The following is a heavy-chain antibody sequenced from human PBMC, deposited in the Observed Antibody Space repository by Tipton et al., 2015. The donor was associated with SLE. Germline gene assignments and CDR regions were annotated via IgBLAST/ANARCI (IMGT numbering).Heavy chain of an antibody. D-gene: IGHD5/OR15-5a*01. CDR2: ISYDGNNK. CDR1: GFTFSTYT. J-gene: IGHJ4*02. CDR3: ARDLPIYPFDY. V-gene: IGHV3-30*04. Sequence: SLRLSCAASGFTFSTYTMHWVRQAPGKGLEWVAVISYDGNNKYYADSVKGRFTISRDNSKNTLYLQMNSLRVGDTAVYYCARDLPIYPFDYWGQGTLVTVSS.